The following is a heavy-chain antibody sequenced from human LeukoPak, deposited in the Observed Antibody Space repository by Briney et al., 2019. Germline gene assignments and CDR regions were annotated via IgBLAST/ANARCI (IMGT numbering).Heavy chain of an antibody. D-gene: IGHD3-9*01. J-gene: IGHJ4*02. V-gene: IGHV1-69*04. CDR3: ARGWDYGILTGYYFSLSFDY. Sequence: SVKVSCKASGGTFSSYAISWVRQAPGQGLEWMGRIIPILGIANYAQKFQGRVTITADKSTSTAYMELSSLRSEDTAVYYCARGWDYGILTGYYFSLSFDYWGQGTLVTVSS. CDR1: GGTFSSYA. CDR2: IIPILGIA.